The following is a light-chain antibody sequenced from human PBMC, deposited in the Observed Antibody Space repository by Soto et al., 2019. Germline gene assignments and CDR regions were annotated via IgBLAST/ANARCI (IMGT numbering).Light chain of an antibody. J-gene: IGLJ3*02. Sequence: QSALTQPASVSGSPGQSITISCTGTSSDVGSYNLVSWYQQHPGKAPKLIIYEVSKRPSGVSNGFTGSKSGNTASLTISGLQAEDETDYYCCSHAGGFSWVFGGGTKLTVL. V-gene: IGLV2-23*02. CDR3: CSHAGGFSWV. CDR2: EVS. CDR1: SSDVGSYNL.